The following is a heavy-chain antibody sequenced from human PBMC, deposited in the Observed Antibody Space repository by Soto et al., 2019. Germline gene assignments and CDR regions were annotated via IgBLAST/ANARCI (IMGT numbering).Heavy chain of an antibody. V-gene: IGHV3-66*01. CDR3: ARGVAPGTSAPDY. CDR2: IHSGRST. CDR1: GFTVSSNA. J-gene: IGHJ4*02. D-gene: IGHD6-13*01. Sequence: EVQLVESGGGLVQPGGSLRLSCAASGFTVSSNAMSWVRQAPGKGLEWFSVIHSGRSTYYADSVKGRFTISRDNSKNTLFFQMNGLRAEDTALYYCARGVAPGTSAPDYWGQGTLVIVSS.